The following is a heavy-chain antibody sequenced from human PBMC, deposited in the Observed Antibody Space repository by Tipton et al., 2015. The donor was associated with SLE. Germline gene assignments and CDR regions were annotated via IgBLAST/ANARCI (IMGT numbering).Heavy chain of an antibody. CDR3: ARDRGTTFFDF. Sequence: TLSLTCTVSGGSISSGSSSWSWIRQAAGKGLEWIGRVYSSGNTNFNPSLKSRVTISIDRSKNQFSLNLSSVTAADTAVYYCARDRGTTFFDFWGQGTLVTVSS. J-gene: IGHJ4*02. V-gene: IGHV4-61*02. CDR1: GGSISSGSSS. CDR2: VYSSGNT. D-gene: IGHD1-7*01.